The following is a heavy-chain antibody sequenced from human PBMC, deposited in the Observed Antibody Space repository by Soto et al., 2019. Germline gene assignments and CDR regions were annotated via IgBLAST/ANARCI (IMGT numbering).Heavy chain of an antibody. J-gene: IGHJ6*02. CDR3: ARHAVYYDFWSGYWGMDV. Sequence: SETLSLTCTVSGGSISSYYWSWIRQPPGKGLEWIGYIYYSGSTNYNPSLKSRVTISVDTSKNQFSLKLNSVTAADTAVYYCARHAVYYDFWSGYWGMDVWGQGTTVTVSS. CDR1: GGSISSYY. V-gene: IGHV4-59*08. CDR2: IYYSGST. D-gene: IGHD3-3*01.